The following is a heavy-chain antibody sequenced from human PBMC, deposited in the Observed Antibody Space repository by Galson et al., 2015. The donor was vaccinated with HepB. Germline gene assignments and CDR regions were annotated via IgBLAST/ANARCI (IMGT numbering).Heavy chain of an antibody. CDR3: ARSGRFGIAAADHGLY. D-gene: IGHD6-13*01. CDR2: INVGNGNT. Sequence: SVKVSCKASGYTFTMYAMHWVRQAPGQRPEWMGWINVGNGNTKYSQKFQGRVTITRDTSASTAYMELGSLKSEDTAVYYCARSGRFGIAAADHGLYWGQGTLSPSPQ. CDR1: GYTFTMYA. V-gene: IGHV1-3*01. J-gene: IGHJ4*02.